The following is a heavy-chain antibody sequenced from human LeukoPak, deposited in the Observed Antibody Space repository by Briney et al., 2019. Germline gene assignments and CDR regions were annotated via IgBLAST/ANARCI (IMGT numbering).Heavy chain of an antibody. CDR1: GGSISSGGYY. CDR3: ARLYYYDSSGYFKRDY. V-gene: IGHV4-30-2*01. CDR2: IYHSGST. D-gene: IGHD3-22*01. J-gene: IGHJ4*02. Sequence: PSQTLSLTCTVSGGSISSGGYYWSWIRQPPGKGLEWIGYIYHSGSTYYNPSLKSRVTILVDRSKNQFSLKLSSVTAADTAVYYCARLYYYDSSGYFKRDYWGQGTLVTVSS.